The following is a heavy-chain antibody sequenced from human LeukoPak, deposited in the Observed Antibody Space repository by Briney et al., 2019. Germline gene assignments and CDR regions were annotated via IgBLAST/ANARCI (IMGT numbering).Heavy chain of an antibody. V-gene: IGHV1-2*02. CDR1: GYTFIDYH. D-gene: IGHD3-10*01. CDR2: INPNSGGT. Sequence: ASVKVSCKASGYTFIDYHMHWVRQAPGQGLEWMGWINPNSGGTNYAQKFQGRVTMTRNTSISTAYMELSSLRSEDTAVYYCAREAGLRGVIISGGFDPWGQGTLVTVSS. J-gene: IGHJ5*02. CDR3: AREAGLRGVIISGGFDP.